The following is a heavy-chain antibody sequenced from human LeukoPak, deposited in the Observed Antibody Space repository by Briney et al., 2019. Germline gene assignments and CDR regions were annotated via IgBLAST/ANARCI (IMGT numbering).Heavy chain of an antibody. CDR3: TTARGVLRYFDWLPRVPYYFDY. CDR1: GFTFSNAW. CDR2: IKSKTDGGTT. Sequence: SGGSLRLSCAASGFTFSNAWMSWVRQAPGKGLEWVGRIKSKTDGGTTDYAAPVKGRFTISRDDSKNTLYLQMNSLKTEDTAVYYCTTARGVLRYFDWLPRVPYYFDYWGQGTLVTVSS. J-gene: IGHJ4*02. V-gene: IGHV3-15*01. D-gene: IGHD3-9*01.